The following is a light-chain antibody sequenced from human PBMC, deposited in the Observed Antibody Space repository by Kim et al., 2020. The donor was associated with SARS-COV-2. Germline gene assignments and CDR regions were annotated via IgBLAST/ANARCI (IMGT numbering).Light chain of an antibody. Sequence: SYELTQPPSESVSPGQTARITCSGDALSKIFAYWYQQKSGQAPVLLIYNDSEKPSGIPERFSGSSSGTTVTLTISGVQAEDEADYYCQSADSSGTYWVFG. CDR1: ALSKIF. V-gene: IGLV3-25*03. J-gene: IGLJ3*02. CDR3: QSADSSGTYWV. CDR2: NDS.